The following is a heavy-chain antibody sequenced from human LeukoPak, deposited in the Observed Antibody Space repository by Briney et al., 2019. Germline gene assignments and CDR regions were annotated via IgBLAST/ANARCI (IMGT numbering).Heavy chain of an antibody. CDR2: IIPILGIA. D-gene: IGHD2-2*02. Sequence: ASVKVSCKASGGTFSSYTISWVRQAPGQGLEWMGRIIPILGIANYAQKFQGRVTITADKSTSTAYMELSSLRSEDTAVYYCARVLTAVISGWFDPWGQGTLVTVSS. CDR1: GGTFSSYT. J-gene: IGHJ5*02. V-gene: IGHV1-69*02. CDR3: ARVLTAVISGWFDP.